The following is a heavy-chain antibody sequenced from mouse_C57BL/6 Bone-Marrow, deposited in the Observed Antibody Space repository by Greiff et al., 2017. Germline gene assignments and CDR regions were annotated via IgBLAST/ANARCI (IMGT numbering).Heavy chain of an antibody. CDR3: AREGWVLRVDYAMDY. CDR2: ISYDGSN. Sequence: EVKLVESGPGLVKPSQSLSLTCSVTGYSITSGYYWNWIRQFPGNKLEWMGYISYDGSNNYNPSLKNRISITRDTSKNQFFLKLNSVTTEDTATYYCAREGWVLRVDYAMDYWGQGTSVTVSS. V-gene: IGHV3-6*01. CDR1: GYSITSGYY. D-gene: IGHD2-3*01. J-gene: IGHJ4*01.